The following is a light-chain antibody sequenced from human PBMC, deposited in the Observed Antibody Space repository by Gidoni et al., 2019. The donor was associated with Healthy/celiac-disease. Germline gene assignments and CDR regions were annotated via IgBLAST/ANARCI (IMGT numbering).Light chain of an antibody. Sequence: DIVMTQPPDSLAVSLGERATINCKSSQSVLYSSNNKNYLAWYQQKLGQPPKLLIYWASTRESGVPDRFSGSGSGTDFTLTISSLQAEDVAVYYCQQYYSIPRTFGQGTKVEVK. CDR1: QSVLYSSNNKNY. V-gene: IGKV4-1*01. J-gene: IGKJ1*01. CDR3: QQYYSIPRT. CDR2: WAS.